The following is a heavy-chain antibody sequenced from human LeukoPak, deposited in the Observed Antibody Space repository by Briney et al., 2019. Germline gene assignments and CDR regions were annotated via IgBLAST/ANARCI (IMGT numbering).Heavy chain of an antibody. J-gene: IGHJ4*02. D-gene: IGHD3-9*01. CDR1: GYTLTELS. V-gene: IGHV1-24*01. CDR2: FDPEDGET. CDR3: ARDLLQYFDWLTMAGY. Sequence: GASVNVSCKVSGYTLTELSMHWVRQAPGKGLEWMGGFDPEDGETIYAQKFQGRVTMTEDTSTTTAYVELRSLRSDGTAVYYCARDLLQYFDWLTMAGYWGQGTLVSVSS.